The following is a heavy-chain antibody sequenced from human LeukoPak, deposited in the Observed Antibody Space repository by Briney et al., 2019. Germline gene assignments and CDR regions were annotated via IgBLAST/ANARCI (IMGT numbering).Heavy chain of an antibody. D-gene: IGHD6-6*01. CDR1: GFTFSSYS. J-gene: IGHJ4*02. Sequence: GGSLRLSCAASGFTFSSYSMNWVRQAPGKGLEWVSSISSSSSYIYYADSVKGRLTISRDNAKNSLYLQMNSLRAEDTAVYYCARSYSSSYFDYWGQGTLVTVSS. V-gene: IGHV3-21*01. CDR2: ISSSSSYI. CDR3: ARSYSSSYFDY.